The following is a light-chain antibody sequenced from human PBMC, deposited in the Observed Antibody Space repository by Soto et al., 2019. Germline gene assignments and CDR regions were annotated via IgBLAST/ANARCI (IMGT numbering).Light chain of an antibody. V-gene: IGKV1-12*01. CDR2: AAS. Sequence: DIQMTQSPSSVSAFVGDRFTSTCRASQGISSWLAWYQQKPGKAPKLSSDAASSLQSGVPSRFSGSGAGTDFTLTISSLQPEDFATDYCQQANSFPFTFGQGTRLEIK. CDR3: QQANSFPFT. J-gene: IGKJ5*01. CDR1: QGISSW.